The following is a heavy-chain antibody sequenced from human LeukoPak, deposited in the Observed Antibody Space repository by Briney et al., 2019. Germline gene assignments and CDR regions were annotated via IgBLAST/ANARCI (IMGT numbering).Heavy chain of an antibody. D-gene: IGHD3-10*01. CDR2: ISYDGSNT. CDR3: AKDMAMFRGVIIYYYGMDV. CDR1: GFIFINYA. V-gene: IGHV3-30*04. Sequence: GRSLRLSCAVSGFIFINYAMRCVRQAPGKGLEWVAIISYDGSNTYYADSVKGRFTTSRGNSKNTLYLQMNRLRPEDTAVYYCAKDMAMFRGVIIYYYGMDVWGKGTPVTVSS. J-gene: IGHJ6*04.